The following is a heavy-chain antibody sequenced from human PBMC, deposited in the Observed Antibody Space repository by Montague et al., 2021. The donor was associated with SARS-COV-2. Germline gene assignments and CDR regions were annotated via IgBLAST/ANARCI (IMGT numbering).Heavy chain of an antibody. V-gene: IGHV4-59*08. D-gene: IGHD2-15*01. CDR1: DDSISGHY. J-gene: IGHJ3*02. CDR2: VSFSGSP. Sequence: SETLSLTCVVSDDSISGHYWTWIRQPPGKGLEWIGYVSFSGSPNYNPSLKSRVTISADTSKKQFSLKLTSVTAADTAMYYCAKPRGVEGATRFAFDTWGQGTMVIVSS. CDR3: AKPRGVEGATRFAFDT.